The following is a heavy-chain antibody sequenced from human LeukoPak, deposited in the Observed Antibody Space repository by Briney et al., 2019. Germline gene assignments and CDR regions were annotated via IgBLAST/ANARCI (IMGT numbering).Heavy chain of an antibody. CDR3: ARVRLDYYDSSGYYPSFYYYYYMDV. V-gene: IGHV3-74*01. J-gene: IGHJ6*03. D-gene: IGHD3-22*01. CDR2: INDDGSFT. Sequence: GGSLRLSCAASGFTFSNYWMHWVRQVPGKGLVWVSRINDDGSFTTYADSVKGRFSISRDNAKNSLYLQMNSLRAEDTAVYYCARVRLDYYDSSGYYPSFYYYYYMDVWGKGTTVTVSS. CDR1: GFTFSNYW.